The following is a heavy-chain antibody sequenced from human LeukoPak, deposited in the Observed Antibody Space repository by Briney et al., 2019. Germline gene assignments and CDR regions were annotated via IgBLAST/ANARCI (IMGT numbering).Heavy chain of an antibody. CDR1: GFTFSSYA. J-gene: IGHJ4*02. D-gene: IGHD1-26*01. V-gene: IGHV3-23*01. Sequence: HLGGSLRLSCAASGFTFSSYAMSWVRQAPGKGLEWVSAISGSGGSTYYADSVKGRFTISRDNSKNTLYLQMNSLRAEDTAVYYCAKDLPMPPVGAHFGDWGQGTLVTVSS. CDR3: AKDLPMPPVGAHFGD. CDR2: ISGSGGST.